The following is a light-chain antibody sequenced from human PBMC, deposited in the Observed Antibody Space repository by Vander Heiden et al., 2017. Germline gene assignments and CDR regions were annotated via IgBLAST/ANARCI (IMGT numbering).Light chain of an antibody. J-gene: IGKJ5*01. CDR3: MQALQTSIT. Sequence: IVMTQPPLSLPFTPESPAPIPCRSSQRLLHSNGYNYLDWYLQKPGQSPQLLIYLGSNRASGVPDRFSGSGSGTDFTLKISRVEAEDVGVYYCMQALQTSITFGQGTRLEIK. CDR2: LGS. CDR1: QRLLHSNGYNY. V-gene: IGKV2-28*01.